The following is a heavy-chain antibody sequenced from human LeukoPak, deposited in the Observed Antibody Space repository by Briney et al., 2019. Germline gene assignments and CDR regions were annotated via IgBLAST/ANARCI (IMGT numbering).Heavy chain of an antibody. Sequence: PGGSLRLSCVASGFTFSKYWLHWVRQAPGKGLVWVSRINPDDKSTSYADSVKGRFTISRDDAKKTLYLQMNSLRAEDTAVYYCASTWGGSGWSSFDYWGQGTLVTVSS. CDR3: ASTWGGSGWSSFDY. J-gene: IGHJ4*02. CDR1: GFTFSKYW. CDR2: INPDDKST. V-gene: IGHV3-74*01. D-gene: IGHD6-19*01.